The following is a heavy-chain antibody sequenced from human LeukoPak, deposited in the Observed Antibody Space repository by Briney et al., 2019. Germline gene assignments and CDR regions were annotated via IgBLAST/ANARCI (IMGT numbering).Heavy chain of an antibody. V-gene: IGHV3-11*04. CDR3: ARDGGSSWYFDY. Sequence: SGGSLRLSCAASGFTFSDYYMSWIRQASGKGLEWVSYISSSGNTTYHADSVKGRFTISRDNAKNSLYLQMSSLRAEDTAVYYCARDGGSSWYFDYWGQGTLVTVSS. J-gene: IGHJ4*02. D-gene: IGHD6-13*01. CDR1: GFTFSDYY. CDR2: ISSSGNTT.